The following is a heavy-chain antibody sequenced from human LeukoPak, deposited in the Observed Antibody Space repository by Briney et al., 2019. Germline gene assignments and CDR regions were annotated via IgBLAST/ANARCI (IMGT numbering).Heavy chain of an antibody. CDR1: GYTFTSYG. CDR2: ISAYNGNT. Sequence: GASVKDSCKASGYTFTSYGISWVRQAPGQGLEWMGWISAYNGNTNYAQKLQGRVTMTTDTSTSTAYMELRSLRSDDTAVYYCAREGSDYDILTGYYIAEPYDYWGQGTLVTVSS. CDR3: AREGSDYDILTGYYIAEPYDY. D-gene: IGHD3-9*01. V-gene: IGHV1-18*01. J-gene: IGHJ4*02.